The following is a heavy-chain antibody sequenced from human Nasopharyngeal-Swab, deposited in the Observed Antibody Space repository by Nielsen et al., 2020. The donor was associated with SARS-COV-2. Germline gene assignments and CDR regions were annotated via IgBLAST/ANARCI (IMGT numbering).Heavy chain of an antibody. CDR1: GYTFTSYA. J-gene: IGHJ6*03. V-gene: IGHV1-3*01. Sequence: ASVKVSCKVSGYTFTSYAMHWVRQAPGQRLEWMGWINAGNGNTKYSQKFQGRVTITRDTSASTAYMELSSLRSEDTAVYYCARGGRYSSSSRIYYYMDVWGKGTTVTVSS. CDR2: INAGNGNT. D-gene: IGHD6-6*01. CDR3: ARGGRYSSSSRIYYYMDV.